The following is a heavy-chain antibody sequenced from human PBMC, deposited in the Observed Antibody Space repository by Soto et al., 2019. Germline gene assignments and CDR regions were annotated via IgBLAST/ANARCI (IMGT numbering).Heavy chain of an antibody. CDR1: GFTFSSYG. CDR2: ISYDGSNK. CDR3: AKNIDSSGWYYFDY. V-gene: IGHV3-30*03. Sequence: QVQLVESGGGVVQPGRSLRLSCAASGFTFSSYGMHWVRQAPGKGLEWVAVISYDGSNKYYADSVKGRFTIXXXXXXXXXXXXXXXXXXEDTAVYYCAKNIDSSGWYYFDYWGQGTLVTVSS. J-gene: IGHJ4*02. D-gene: IGHD6-19*01.